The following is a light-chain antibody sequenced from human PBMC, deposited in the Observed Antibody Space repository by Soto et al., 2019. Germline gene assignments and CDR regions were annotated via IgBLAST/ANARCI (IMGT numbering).Light chain of an antibody. Sequence: EIVLTQSPGTLSLSPGERATLSCRASQSVSSSYLAWYQQKPGRAPRFLIYGTSSRATGIPDRFSGSGSGTDFSLTISRLEPEDFAVYYCQQRSNRFGGGTKVDIK. CDR2: GTS. CDR1: QSVSSSY. CDR3: QQRSNR. V-gene: IGKV3D-20*02. J-gene: IGKJ4*01.